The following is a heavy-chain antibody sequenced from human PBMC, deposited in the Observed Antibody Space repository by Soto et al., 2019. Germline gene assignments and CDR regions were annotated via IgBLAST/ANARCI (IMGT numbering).Heavy chain of an antibody. V-gene: IGHV3-30*03. J-gene: IGHJ6*02. D-gene: IGHD4-17*01. CDR3: ARPLNGDYGDYYNYGMDV. Sequence: GGSVRLSCAGSGFSISTYAMHWVRQAPGKGLDWLALMSFDGSREYYADSVKGRFTISRDNSKNTLYLQMNSPRPEDTAVYYCARPLNGDYGDYYNYGMDVWGQGTTVTVSS. CDR1: GFSISTYA. CDR2: MSFDGSRE.